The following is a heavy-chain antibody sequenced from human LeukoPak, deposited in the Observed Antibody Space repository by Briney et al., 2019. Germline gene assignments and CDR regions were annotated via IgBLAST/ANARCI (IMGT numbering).Heavy chain of an antibody. CDR3: ARGGSYYDFWSGYYTGIWFDP. CDR1: GFTVSSNS. D-gene: IGHD3-3*01. Sequence: PGGSLRLSCTVSGFTVSSNSMSWIRQPPGKGLEWIGYIYYSGSTNYNPSLKSRVTISVDTSKNQFSLKLSSVTAADTAVYYCARGGSYYDFWSGYYTGIWFDPWGQGTLVTVSS. CDR2: IYYSGST. J-gene: IGHJ5*02. V-gene: IGHV4-59*02.